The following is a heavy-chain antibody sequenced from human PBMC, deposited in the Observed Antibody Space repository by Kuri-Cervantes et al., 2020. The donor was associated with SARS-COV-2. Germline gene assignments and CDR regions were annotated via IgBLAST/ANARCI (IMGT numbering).Heavy chain of an antibody. CDR1: GFTFISYA. J-gene: IGHJ2*01. CDR3: ARELGHDSTFSL. CDR2: ISYDGSNK. D-gene: IGHD3-22*01. Sequence: GESLKISCAASGFTFISYAMHWVRQAPGKGLEWVAVISYDGSNKYYADSVKGRFTISRDNSKNTLYLQMNSLRAEDTAVYYCARELGHDSTFSLWGRGTLVTVSS. V-gene: IGHV3-30-3*01.